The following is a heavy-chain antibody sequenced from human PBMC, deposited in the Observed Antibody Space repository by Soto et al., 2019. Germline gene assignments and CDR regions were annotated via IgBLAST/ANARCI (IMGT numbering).Heavy chain of an antibody. J-gene: IGHJ6*02. V-gene: IGHV1-2*04. Sequence: QVQLVQSGAEVKKPGASVKVSCKASGYSFSDYHIHWVRQAPGQGLEWLGRINPKSGGTSSAQKFQGWVTMTRDTSISTAYMELTRLRSDDTAVYFCERGHSTDCSNGVCSFFYNHEMDVWGQGTTVTVSS. D-gene: IGHD2-8*01. CDR2: INPKSGGT. CDR3: ERGHSTDCSNGVCSFFYNHEMDV. CDR1: GYSFSDYH.